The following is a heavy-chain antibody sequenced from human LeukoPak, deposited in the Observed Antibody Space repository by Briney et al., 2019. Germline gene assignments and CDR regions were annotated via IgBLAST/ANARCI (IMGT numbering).Heavy chain of an antibody. CDR1: GYTFTSYG. CDR3: ARDMTYYYGSGTSYGMDV. J-gene: IGHJ6*02. Sequence: ASVKVSCKASGYTFTSYGISWVRQAPGQGLEWMGWISAYNGNTNYAQKLQGRVTMTTDTSTSTAYMELRSLRSDDTAVHYRARDMTYYYGSGTSYGMDVWGQGTTVTVSS. CDR2: ISAYNGNT. D-gene: IGHD3-10*01. V-gene: IGHV1-18*01.